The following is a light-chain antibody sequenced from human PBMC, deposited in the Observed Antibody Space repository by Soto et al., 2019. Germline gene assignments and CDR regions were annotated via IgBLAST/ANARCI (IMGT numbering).Light chain of an antibody. V-gene: IGKV3-15*01. Sequence: EIVMTQSPATLSVSPGERATLSCRASQSVSSNLAWYQQKPGQAPRLLIYGASTRATGIPARFSGSGSGTEFTLTISSLKSEDFAVYYCQQYNNWPPANTFGQGTKLEIK. CDR1: QSVSSN. J-gene: IGKJ2*01. CDR2: GAS. CDR3: QQYNNWPPANT.